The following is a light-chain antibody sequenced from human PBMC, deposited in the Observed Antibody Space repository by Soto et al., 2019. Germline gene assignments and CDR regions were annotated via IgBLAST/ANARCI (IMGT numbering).Light chain of an antibody. J-gene: IGKJ4*01. V-gene: IGKV3-11*01. CDR2: DAS. Sequence: VVLTQSPATLSLSPGERATLSCRTSLSVSVYLDWYQQKPGQAPRLLISDASNRATGIPARFSGSGSGTDFTLTISSLEPEDFAVYYCQQYGSSPLLTFGGGTKVDIK. CDR3: QQYGSSPLLT. CDR1: LSVSVY.